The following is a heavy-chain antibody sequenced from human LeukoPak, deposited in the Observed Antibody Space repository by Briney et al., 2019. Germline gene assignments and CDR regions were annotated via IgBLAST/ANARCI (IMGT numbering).Heavy chain of an antibody. V-gene: IGHV3-7*04. CDR2: IKQDGSEK. CDR1: GFTFSSDW. J-gene: IGHJ4*02. D-gene: IGHD5-18*01. CDR3: GGGQGYSYGYPPNFDY. Sequence: GGSLRLSCAAAGFTFSSDWMGWVRQAPGKGLEWVANIKQDGSEKYYVDSVKGRFTISRDNAKNSLYLQMNSLRAEDTAVYYCGGGQGYSYGYPPNFDYWGQGTLVTVSS.